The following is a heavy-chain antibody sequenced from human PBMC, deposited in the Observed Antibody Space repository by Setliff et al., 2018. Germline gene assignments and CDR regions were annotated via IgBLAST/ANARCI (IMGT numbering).Heavy chain of an antibody. V-gene: IGHV4-59*12. D-gene: IGHD6-13*01. CDR2: IYYSGST. Sequence: SETLSLTCTVSGGSISSYYWSWIRQPPGKRLEWIGYIYYSGSTNYNPSLESRITINPDTSKNQFSLQLNSVTPEDTAVYYCVRGRKAWHSSNWSTFDYWGQGTLVTVSS. CDR1: GGSISSYY. CDR3: VRGRKAWHSSNWSTFDY. J-gene: IGHJ4*02.